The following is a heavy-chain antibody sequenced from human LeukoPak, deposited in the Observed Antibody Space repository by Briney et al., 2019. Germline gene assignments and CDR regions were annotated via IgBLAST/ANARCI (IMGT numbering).Heavy chain of an antibody. CDR1: GYNFTSYY. D-gene: IGHD6-13*01. CDR3: AKEGAAGRGFDP. Sequence: ASVKVSCKASGYNFTSYYLHWVRQAPGQGLEWMGIINPSGGSTSYAPKLQGRVTMTRDMSTSTVYMELSSLRSEDTAVYYCAKEGAAGRGFDPWGQGTLVTVSS. J-gene: IGHJ5*02. V-gene: IGHV1-46*01. CDR2: INPSGGST.